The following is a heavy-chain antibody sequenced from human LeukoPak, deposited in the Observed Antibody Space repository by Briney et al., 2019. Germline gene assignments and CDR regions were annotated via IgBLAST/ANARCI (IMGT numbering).Heavy chain of an antibody. J-gene: IGHJ4*02. CDR3: ARDGVRLPLDY. Sequence: SQTLSLTSTVSGGSISSGDYYWSWIRQPPGKGLEWIGYIYYSGSTYYNPSLKSRVTISVDTSKNQFSLKLSSVTAADTAVYYCARDGVRLPLDYWGQGTLVTVSS. D-gene: IGHD2-15*01. V-gene: IGHV4-30-4*01. CDR2: IYYSGST. CDR1: GGSISSGDYY.